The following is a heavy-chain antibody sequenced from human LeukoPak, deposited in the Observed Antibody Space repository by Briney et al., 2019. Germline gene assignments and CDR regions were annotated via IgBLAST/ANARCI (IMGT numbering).Heavy chain of an antibody. CDR3: ARRHRHLRYGSGSYYYYYYYMDV. CDR1: GYSISSGYY. V-gene: IGHV4-38-2*02. Sequence: SETLSLTCTVSGYSISSGYYWGWIRQPPGKGLEWIGSIYYSGSTYYNSSLKSRVTISVDTSKNQFSLKLSSVTAADTAVYYCARRHRHLRYGSGSYYYYYYYMDVWGKGTTVTISS. D-gene: IGHD3-10*01. J-gene: IGHJ6*03. CDR2: IYYSGST.